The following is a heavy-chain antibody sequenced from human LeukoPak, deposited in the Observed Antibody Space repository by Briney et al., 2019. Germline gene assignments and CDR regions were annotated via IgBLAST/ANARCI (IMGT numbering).Heavy chain of an antibody. D-gene: IGHD2-15*01. V-gene: IGHV3-15*01. CDR3: GCWDIVPWGGGYMDV. CDR1: GFTLSNAW. CDR2: IKSKTDGGTT. J-gene: IGHJ6*03. Sequence: PGGSLRLSCAASGFTLSNAWMSWVRQAPGKGLEWIGRIKSKTDGGTTDYAASVKGRFTISRDDSKNTLYLQMNSLKSEDTAVYHCGCWDIVPWGGGYMDVWGKGTTVTVSS.